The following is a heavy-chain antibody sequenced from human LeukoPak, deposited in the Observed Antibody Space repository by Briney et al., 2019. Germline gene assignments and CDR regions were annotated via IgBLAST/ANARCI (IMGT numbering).Heavy chain of an antibody. J-gene: IGHJ5*02. D-gene: IGHD3-3*01. CDR1: GGTFSSYA. CDR2: IIPIFGTA. V-gene: IGHV1-69*13. CDR3: ARDKRAAINWFDP. Sequence: SVKVSCKASGGTFSSYAISWVRQAPGQGLEWMGGIIPIFGTANYAQKFQGRVTITADESTSTAYMELSSLRSEDTAVYYCARDKRAAINWFDPWGQGTLVTVSS.